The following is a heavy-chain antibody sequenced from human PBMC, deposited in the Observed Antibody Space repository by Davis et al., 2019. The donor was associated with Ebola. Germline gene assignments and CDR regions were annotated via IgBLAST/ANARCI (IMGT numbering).Heavy chain of an antibody. CDR1: GFIFSNYW. Sequence: GESLKISCAASGFIFSNYWMSWVRQAPGKGPEWVAIIKQDGGEKYYVDSVKGRFTISRDNAKNSVFLQMNSLRGEDTALYYCASGDGRGRSYDMDVWGQGTTVTVSS. V-gene: IGHV3-7*03. D-gene: IGHD3/OR15-3a*01. J-gene: IGHJ6*03. CDR3: ASGDGRGRSYDMDV. CDR2: IKQDGGEK.